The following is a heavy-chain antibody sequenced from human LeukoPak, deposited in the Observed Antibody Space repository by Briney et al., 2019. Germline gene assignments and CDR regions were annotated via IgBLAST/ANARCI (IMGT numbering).Heavy chain of an antibody. Sequence: PGGSLRLSCAASGFTFSVYSMNWVRQPPGMGLEWVSYITSNSATIQYADSVKGRFTISRDNAKNSLSLQMNSLRDEDTAVYYCARSVGGHFDYWGQGMLVTLSS. CDR2: ITSNSATI. D-gene: IGHD3-16*01. CDR1: GFTFSVYS. V-gene: IGHV3-48*02. CDR3: ARSVGGHFDY. J-gene: IGHJ4*02.